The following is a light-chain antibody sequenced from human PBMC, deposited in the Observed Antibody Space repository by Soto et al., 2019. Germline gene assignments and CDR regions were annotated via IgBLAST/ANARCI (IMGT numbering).Light chain of an antibody. Sequence: DIQMTQSPSSLSASVGDTVTITCRANQDIINHLAWYQQRPGKVPNLLIYGASTLISGVPSRFRGSGSETHFALTSSSLQPEDIATYYGQNDHLYLCTFGQGTRLESK. V-gene: IGKV1-27*01. CDR1: QDIINH. J-gene: IGKJ5*01. CDR2: GAS. CDR3: QNDHLYLCT.